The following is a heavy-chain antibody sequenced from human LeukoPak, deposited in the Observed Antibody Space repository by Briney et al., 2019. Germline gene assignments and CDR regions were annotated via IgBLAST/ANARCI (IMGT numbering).Heavy chain of an antibody. CDR3: ARGTRIVGATSFLY. CDR2: ISYDGSNK. D-gene: IGHD1-26*01. Sequence: GGSLRLSCAASGFTFSSYAMHWVRQAPGKGLEWVAVISYDGSNKYYADSVKGRFTISRDNSKNTLYLQMNSLRAEDTAAYYCARGTRIVGATSFLYWGQGTLVTVSS. CDR1: GFTFSSYA. J-gene: IGHJ4*02. V-gene: IGHV3-30-3*01.